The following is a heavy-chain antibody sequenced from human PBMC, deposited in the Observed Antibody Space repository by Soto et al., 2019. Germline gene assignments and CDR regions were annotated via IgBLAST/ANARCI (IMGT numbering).Heavy chain of an antibody. D-gene: IGHD4-17*01. CDR1: GFTFSSYG. CDR3: ARDPGYGDFFDY. V-gene: IGHV3-33*01. Sequence: PGGSLRLSCAASGFTFSSYGMHWVRQAPGKGLEWVAVIWYDGSNKYYADYVKGRFTISRDNSKNTLYLQMNSLRAEDTAVYYCARDPGYGDFFDYWGQGTLVTVSS. CDR2: IWYDGSNK. J-gene: IGHJ4*02.